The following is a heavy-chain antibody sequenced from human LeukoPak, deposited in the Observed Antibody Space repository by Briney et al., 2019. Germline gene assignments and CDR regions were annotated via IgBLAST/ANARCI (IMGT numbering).Heavy chain of an antibody. V-gene: IGHV3-23*01. CDR2: ISGSGGSA. CDR3: ASGITGTWGFDY. CDR1: GFTFSSYA. Sequence: GGSLRLSCAASGFTFSSYAMSWVRQAPGKGLEWVSAISGSGGSAYYADSVKGRFTISRDNSKNTLYLQMNSLRAEDTAVYYCASGITGTWGFDYWGQGTLVTVSS. J-gene: IGHJ4*02. D-gene: IGHD1-20*01.